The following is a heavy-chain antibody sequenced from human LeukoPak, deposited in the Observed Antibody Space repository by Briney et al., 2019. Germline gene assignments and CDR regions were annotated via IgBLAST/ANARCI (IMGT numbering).Heavy chain of an antibody. CDR3: ARDLGYSSGPNY. Sequence: PGGSLRLSCAASGFSFSSFSMNWVRQAPGKGLEWVSYISGGSSFTYYVDSVKGRFTISRDNAKNSLYLQMNSLRAEDAAVYYCARDLGYSSGPNYWGQGTRVTVSS. J-gene: IGHJ4*02. CDR1: GFSFSSFS. D-gene: IGHD6-19*01. V-gene: IGHV3-21*01. CDR2: ISGGSSFT.